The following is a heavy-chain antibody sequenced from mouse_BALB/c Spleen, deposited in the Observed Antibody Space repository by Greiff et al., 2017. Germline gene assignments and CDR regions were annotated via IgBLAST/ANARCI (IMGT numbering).Heavy chain of an antibody. V-gene: IGHV1-9*01. CDR1: GYTFSSYW. CDR2: ILPGSGST. Sequence: QVQLQQSGAELMKPGASVKISCKATGYTFSSYWIEWVKQRPGHGLEWIGEILPGSGSTNYNEKFKGKATFTADTSSNTAYMQLSSLTSEDSAVDYCARPYGSSYWYFDVWGAGTTVTVSS. J-gene: IGHJ1*01. D-gene: IGHD1-1*01. CDR3: ARPYGSSYWYFDV.